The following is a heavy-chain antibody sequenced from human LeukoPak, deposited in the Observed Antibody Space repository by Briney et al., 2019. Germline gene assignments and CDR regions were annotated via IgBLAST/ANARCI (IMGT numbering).Heavy chain of an antibody. CDR1: GYTFTSYY. J-gene: IGHJ4*02. CDR3: ARENKGFGD. V-gene: IGHV1-46*01. CDR2: INPSSGTA. D-gene: IGHD3-10*01. Sequence: ASVKVSCKASGYTFTSYYMHWVRQAPGQGLEWMGIINPSSGTASYAQKFQGRVTMTRDTSTSTVYVELSSLRSEDTAVYYCARENKGFGDWGRGTLVTVSS.